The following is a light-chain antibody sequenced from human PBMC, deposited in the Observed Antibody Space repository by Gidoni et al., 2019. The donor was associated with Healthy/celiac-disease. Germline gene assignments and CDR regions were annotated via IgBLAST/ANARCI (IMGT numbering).Light chain of an antibody. CDR1: QGISSY. V-gene: IGKV1-9*01. CDR2: AAS. J-gene: IGKJ4*01. Sequence: DIQLNQAPSFLSASVGDRVTITCRASQGISSYLAWYQQKPGKAPKLLIYAASTLQSGVPSRFSGSGSGTEFTLTISSLQPEDFATYYCQQLNSYPLTFGRGTKVEIK. CDR3: QQLNSYPLT.